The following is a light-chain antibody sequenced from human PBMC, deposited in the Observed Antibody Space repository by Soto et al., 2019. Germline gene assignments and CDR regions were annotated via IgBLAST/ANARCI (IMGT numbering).Light chain of an antibody. Sequence: DIQMTQSPSTLSASVGDRVTITCRASQSISIWLAWYQHKPGKAPKLLIYKASSLESGVPSRFSGSGSGTEFTLTISSLQPDDFATYYCQQYNRYWTFGPGTKVEIK. J-gene: IGKJ1*01. CDR3: QQYNRYWT. V-gene: IGKV1-5*03. CDR2: KAS. CDR1: QSISIW.